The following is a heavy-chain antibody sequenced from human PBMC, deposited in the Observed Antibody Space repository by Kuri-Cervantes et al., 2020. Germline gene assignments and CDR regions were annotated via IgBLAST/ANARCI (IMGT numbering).Heavy chain of an antibody. D-gene: IGHD3-10*01. CDR2: IIPIFGTA. CDR1: GGTFSSYA. Sequence: SVKVSCKASGGTFSSYAISWVRQAPGQGLEWMGGIIPIFGTANYAQKFQGRVTITADKSTSTAYMELSSLRSEDTAVYYCARKNYGSGSRGYYFDYWGQGTLVTDSS. V-gene: IGHV1-69*06. CDR3: ARKNYGSGSRGYYFDY. J-gene: IGHJ4*02.